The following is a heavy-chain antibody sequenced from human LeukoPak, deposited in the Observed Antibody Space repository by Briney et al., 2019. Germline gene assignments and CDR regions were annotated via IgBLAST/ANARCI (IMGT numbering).Heavy chain of an antibody. CDR2: IYYSGST. CDR1: GGSISNSGHY. D-gene: IGHD6-13*01. V-gene: IGHV4-39*01. J-gene: IGHJ4*02. CDR3: ARVPAAGTGPDY. Sequence: PSETLSLTCTVSGGSISNSGHYCGWIRQPPGKGVEWIGSIYYSGSTHYNPSLKSRVTISVDTSKNQISLKLSSVTAAETAVYYCARVPAAGTGPDYWGQGTLVTVSS.